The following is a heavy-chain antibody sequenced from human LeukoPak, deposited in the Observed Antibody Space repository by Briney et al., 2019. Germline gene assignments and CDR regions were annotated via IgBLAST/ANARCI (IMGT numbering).Heavy chain of an antibody. V-gene: IGHV1-8*01. J-gene: IGHJ5*02. Sequence: ASVKVSCKASGYTFTSYAINWVRQAPGQGLEWMGWMNPNSGNTDYAQKFQGRVTMTRNTSISTAYMELSSLRSEVTAVYSCARGGYPYNWFDRWGQGTLVTVSS. CDR3: ARGGYPYNWFDR. CDR2: MNPNSGNT. CDR1: GYTFTSYA. D-gene: IGHD1-1*01.